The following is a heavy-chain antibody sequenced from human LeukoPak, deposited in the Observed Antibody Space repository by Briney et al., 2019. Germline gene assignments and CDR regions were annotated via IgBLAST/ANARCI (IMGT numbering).Heavy chain of an antibody. D-gene: IGHD6-6*01. V-gene: IGHV4-34*01. CDR2: INHSGST. CDR3: ARAQSSSSYYYFDY. J-gene: IGHJ4*02. CDR1: GGSFSGYY. Sequence: SETLSLTCAVYGGSFSGYYWSWIRQPPGKGLEWIGEINHSGSTNYNPSLKSRVTISVDTSKNQFSLKLSSVTAADTAVYYCARAQSSSSYYYFDYWGQGTLVTVSS.